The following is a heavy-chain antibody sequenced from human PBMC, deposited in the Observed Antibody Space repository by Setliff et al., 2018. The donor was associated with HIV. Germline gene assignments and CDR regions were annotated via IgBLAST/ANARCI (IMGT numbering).Heavy chain of an antibody. V-gene: IGHV1-2*02. CDR1: GYTLSDYY. Sequence: ASVKVSCKASGYTLSDYYMHWVRQAPGQGLEWMGWINPNSGGTNYAQKFQGRVTMTRDTSISTAYMELSGLTSDDTAIYYCARDRAYCSSGSCYRPLVYYFYYMDVWGTGTTVTVSS. D-gene: IGHD2-15*01. J-gene: IGHJ6*03. CDR3: ARDRAYCSSGSCYRPLVYYFYYMDV. CDR2: INPNSGGT.